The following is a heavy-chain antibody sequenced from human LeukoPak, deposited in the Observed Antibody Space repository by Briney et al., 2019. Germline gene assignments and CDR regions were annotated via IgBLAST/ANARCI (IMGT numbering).Heavy chain of an antibody. J-gene: IGHJ4*02. CDR1: GFTFSSYA. CDR3: ARDLLDY. CDR2: IKQDGSEK. Sequence: GGSLRLSCAASGFTFSSYAMSWVRQAPGKGLEWVANIKQDGSEKYYVDSVKGRFTISRDNAKNSLYLQMNSLRAEDTAVYYCARDLLDYRGQGTLVTVSS. V-gene: IGHV3-7*03.